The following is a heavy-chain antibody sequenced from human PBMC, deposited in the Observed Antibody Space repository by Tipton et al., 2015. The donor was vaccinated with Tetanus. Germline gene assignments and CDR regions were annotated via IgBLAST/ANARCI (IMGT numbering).Heavy chain of an antibody. CDR2: TYYSGST. CDR1: GASIGSISYY. CDR3: ARTTRRWLHPDF. J-gene: IGHJ4*02. D-gene: IGHD5-24*01. V-gene: IGHV4-61*01. Sequence: TLSLTCTVSGASIGSISYYWSWIRQPPGKGLEWIGYTYYSGSTGYNPSLKSRVTISVDTAKNQFSLQLRSVTAADTAVYYCARTTRRWLHPDFWGPGTLVTVSS.